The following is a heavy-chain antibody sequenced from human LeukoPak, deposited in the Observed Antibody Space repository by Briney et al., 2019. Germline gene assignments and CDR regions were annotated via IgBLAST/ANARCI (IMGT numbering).Heavy chain of an antibody. CDR3: ARVSVRLGYFDY. J-gene: IGHJ4*02. CDR2: TYYSGST. V-gene: IGHV4-59*01. D-gene: IGHD3-9*01. CDR1: GGSISSYY. Sequence: PSETLSLTCTVSGGSISSYYWSWIRQPPGKGLEWIGYTYYSGSTNYNPSLKSRVTISVDTSRNQFSLKLSSVTAADTAVYYCARVSVRLGYFDYWGQGTLVTVSS.